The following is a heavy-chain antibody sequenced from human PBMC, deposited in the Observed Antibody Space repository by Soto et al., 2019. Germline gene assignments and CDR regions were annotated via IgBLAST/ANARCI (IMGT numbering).Heavy chain of an antibody. CDR1: GDSISSYY. Sequence: SETLSLTCDVSGDSISSYYWSWMRQPPGKGLEWIGYIYFSGTTKYNPSLRSRVTISVDTSKNRFSLKLSSVTAADTAVYYCARRTYHYDSSGYWFDSWGQGILVTVSS. CDR2: IYFSGTT. CDR3: ARRTYHYDSSGYWFDS. V-gene: IGHV4-59*08. D-gene: IGHD3-22*01. J-gene: IGHJ5*01.